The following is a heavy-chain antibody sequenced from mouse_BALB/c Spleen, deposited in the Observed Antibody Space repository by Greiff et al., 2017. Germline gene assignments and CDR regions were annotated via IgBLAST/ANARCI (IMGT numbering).Heavy chain of an antibody. CDR3: AREGLPGYFDV. D-gene: IGHD5-5*01. V-gene: IGHV2-6-7*01. J-gene: IGHJ1*01. CDR2: IWGDGST. Sequence: QVQLKESGPGLVAPSQSLSITCTVSGFSLTGYGVNWVRQPPGKGLEWLGMIWGDGSTDYNSALKSRLSISKDNSKGQVFLKMNSLQTDDTARYYCAREGLPGYFDVWGAGTTVTVSS. CDR1: GFSLTGYG.